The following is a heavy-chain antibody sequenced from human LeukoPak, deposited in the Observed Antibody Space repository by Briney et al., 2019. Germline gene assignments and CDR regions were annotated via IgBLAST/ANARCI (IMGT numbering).Heavy chain of an antibody. CDR2: IRSKANSYAT. D-gene: IGHD3-16*02. CDR1: GFTFSGSA. CDR3: SRLSYVWGSYRSMYNWFDP. V-gene: IGHV3-73*01. Sequence: GGSLRLSCAASGFTFSGSAMHWVRQASGKGLEWVGRIRSKANSYATAYAASVKGRFTISRDDSKNTAYLQMNSLKTEDTAVYYCSRLSYVWGSYRSMYNWFDPWGQGTWSPSPQ. J-gene: IGHJ5*02.